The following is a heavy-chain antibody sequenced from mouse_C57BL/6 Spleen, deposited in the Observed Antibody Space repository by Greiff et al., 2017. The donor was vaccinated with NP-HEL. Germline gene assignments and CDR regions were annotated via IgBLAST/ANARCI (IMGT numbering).Heavy chain of an antibody. J-gene: IGHJ2*01. CDR3: AKEGGTVVNYFDY. D-gene: IGHD1-1*01. V-gene: IGHV3-6*01. CDR2: ISYDGSN. CDR1: GYSITSGYY. Sequence: EVQLQESGPGLVKPSQSLSLTCSVTGYSITSGYYWNWIRQFPGNKLEWMGYISYDGSNNYNPSLKNRISITRDTSKNQFFLKLNSVTTEDTATYYCAKEGGTVVNYFDYWGQGTTLTVSS.